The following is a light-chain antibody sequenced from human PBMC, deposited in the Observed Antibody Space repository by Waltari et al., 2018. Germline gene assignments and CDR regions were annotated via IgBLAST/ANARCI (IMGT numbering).Light chain of an antibody. CDR1: SSDVGSNNR. J-gene: IGLJ3*02. CDR3: CSYAGRYTWV. Sequence: QSALTQPRSVSGSPGQSVTISCTGASSDVGSNNRVSWYPQPPGTAPKLIIHDVEKRPSGVPDRFSGSKSGNTASLTISGLQGEDEADYYCCSYAGRYTWVFGGGTKLTVL. V-gene: IGLV2-11*01. CDR2: DVE.